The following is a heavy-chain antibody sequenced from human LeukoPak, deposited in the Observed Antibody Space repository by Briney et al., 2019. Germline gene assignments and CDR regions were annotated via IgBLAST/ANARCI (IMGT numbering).Heavy chain of an antibody. CDR1: GGSISSYY. CDR2: IFYSGTT. V-gene: IGHV4-59*08. CDR3: ARQLAVADAFDY. Sequence: PSETLSLTCTVSGGSISSYYWSWIRQPPGKGLEWIGFIFYSGTTNYNPSLKSRVTISVDTSKNQFSLKLSSVTAADTAVYYCARQLAVADAFDYWGQGTLVTVSS. D-gene: IGHD6-19*01. J-gene: IGHJ4*02.